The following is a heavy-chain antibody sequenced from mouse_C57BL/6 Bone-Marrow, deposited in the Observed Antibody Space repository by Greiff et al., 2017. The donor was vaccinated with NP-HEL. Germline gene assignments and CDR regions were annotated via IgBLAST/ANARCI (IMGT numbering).Heavy chain of an antibody. Sequence: QVQLKQSGAELVRPGASVKLSCKASGYTFTDYYITWLKQRPGQDLDWIARIYPGSGNTYYNEKFKGKATLTAEKSSSTAYMQLSSLTSEDSAVYFCARDYSNPYYYAMDYWGQGTSVTVSS. V-gene: IGHV1-76*01. CDR1: GYTFTDYY. CDR3: ARDYSNPYYYAMDY. D-gene: IGHD2-5*01. CDR2: IYPGSGNT. J-gene: IGHJ4*01.